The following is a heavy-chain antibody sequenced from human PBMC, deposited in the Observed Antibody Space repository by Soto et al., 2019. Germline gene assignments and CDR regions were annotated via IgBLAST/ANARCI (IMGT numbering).Heavy chain of an antibody. CDR3: ATYYYDSSGYYYKKN. V-gene: IGHV1-18*01. CDR1: GYTFTSYG. CDR2: ISANNGNT. J-gene: IGHJ4*02. D-gene: IGHD3-22*01. Sequence: QVPLVQSGAEVKKPWASVKVSCKASGYTFTSYGISWVRQAPGQGLEWMGWISANNGNTNYAQKLKGRVTMTTDTSTSTAYRELRSLRSDDTAVYYCATYYYDSSGYYYKKNWGQGTLVTVSS.